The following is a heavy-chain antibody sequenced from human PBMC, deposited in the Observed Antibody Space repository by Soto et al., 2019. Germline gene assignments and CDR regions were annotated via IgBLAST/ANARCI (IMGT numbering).Heavy chain of an antibody. D-gene: IGHD1-1*01. V-gene: IGHV4-4*07. Sequence: AETLSVTCTFSVAFISVFYWGWIRKSAGKGLEWIGRIYATGTTDYNPSLKSRVMMSVDTSKKQFSLKLRSVTAADTAVYYCVRDGTKNLRDWFDPWGQGISVTVSS. CDR3: VRDGTKNLRDWFDP. J-gene: IGHJ5*02. CDR1: VAFISVFY. CDR2: IYATGTT.